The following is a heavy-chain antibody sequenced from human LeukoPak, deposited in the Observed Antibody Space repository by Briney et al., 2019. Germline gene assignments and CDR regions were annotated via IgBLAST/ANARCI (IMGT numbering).Heavy chain of an antibody. CDR3: ATEWELLGGLDY. D-gene: IGHD1-26*01. CDR2: FDPEDGET. Sequence: ASVKVSCKVSGYTLTELSMHWVRQAPGKGLEWMGGFDPEDGETIYAQKFQGRVTMTEDTSTDTAYTELSSLRSEDTAVYYCATEWELLGGLDYWGQGTLVTVSS. CDR1: GYTLTELS. J-gene: IGHJ4*02. V-gene: IGHV1-24*01.